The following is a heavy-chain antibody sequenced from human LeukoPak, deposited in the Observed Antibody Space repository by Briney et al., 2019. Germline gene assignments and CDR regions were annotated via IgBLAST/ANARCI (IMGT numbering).Heavy chain of an antibody. Sequence: GGSLRLSCATSGFTFGSYWMSWVRQAPGKGLEWLANINEDGSAKNYVDSVKGRFTISRDNAVNSLYLQMNSLRAEDTAMYYCARDSRMNYYASWGRGTLVTVSS. D-gene: IGHD3-3*01. V-gene: IGHV3-7*01. CDR2: INEDGSAK. J-gene: IGHJ5*02. CDR1: GFTFGSYW. CDR3: ARDSRMNYYAS.